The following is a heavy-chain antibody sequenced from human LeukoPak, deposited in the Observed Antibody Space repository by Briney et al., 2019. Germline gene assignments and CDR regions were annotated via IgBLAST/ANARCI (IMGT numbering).Heavy chain of an antibody. D-gene: IGHD3-10*02. CDR2: INPSGGST. CDR1: GYTFTGYY. J-gene: IGHJ5*02. Sequence: GASVKVSCKTSGYTFTGYYMHWVRQAPGRGLEWMGIINPSGGSTSCGQKFQGRVTMTRDMSTSTFYMEQSSLRFEDTAVYYCARGPHRRTYDRDNWFDPWGQGTLVTVSS. V-gene: IGHV1-46*01. CDR3: ARGPHRRTYDRDNWFDP.